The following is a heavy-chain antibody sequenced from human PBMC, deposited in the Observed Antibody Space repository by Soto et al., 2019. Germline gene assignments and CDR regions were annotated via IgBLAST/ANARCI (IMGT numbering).Heavy chain of an antibody. D-gene: IGHD6-13*01. CDR1: GFTCRSYA. V-gene: IGHV3-23*01. J-gene: IGHJ4*02. CDR3: AKAGTRSSPGWY. Sequence: GGSLRLSCAASGFTCRSYAMSWVRQAPGKGLEWVSAISGSGGSTYYADSVKGRFTISRDNSKNTLYLQMNSLRAEDTAVYYCAKAGTRSSPGWYWGQGTLVTVSS. CDR2: ISGSGGST.